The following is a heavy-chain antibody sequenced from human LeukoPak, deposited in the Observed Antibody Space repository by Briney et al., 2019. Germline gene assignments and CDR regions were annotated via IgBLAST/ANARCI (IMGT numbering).Heavy chain of an antibody. Sequence: GGSLRLSCAASGFTLSSYRMNWIRQAPGKGLEWVSYISSSSSTIYYADSVKGRFTISRDNAKNSLYLQLNSLRAEDTAVYYCATGTSLDYWGQGTPVTVSS. CDR2: ISSSSSTI. J-gene: IGHJ4*02. V-gene: IGHV3-48*01. CDR1: GFTLSSYR. CDR3: ATGTSLDY.